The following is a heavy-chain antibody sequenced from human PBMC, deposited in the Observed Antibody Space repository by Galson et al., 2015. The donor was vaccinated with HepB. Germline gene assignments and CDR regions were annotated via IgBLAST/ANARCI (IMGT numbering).Heavy chain of an antibody. CDR3: ARVGVQLWPRGALDV. CDR2: INPDDGDT. CDR1: GFTFIRYS. Sequence: SVKVSCKASGFTFIRYSIHWVRQAPGQMLEWVGRINPDDGDTKYSQKWLGRVTITRDTSVDTTYLEMKSLMPDDTAVYYCARVGVQLWPRGALDVWGQGTKVTVSS. D-gene: IGHD5-18*01. J-gene: IGHJ3*01. V-gene: IGHV1-3*01.